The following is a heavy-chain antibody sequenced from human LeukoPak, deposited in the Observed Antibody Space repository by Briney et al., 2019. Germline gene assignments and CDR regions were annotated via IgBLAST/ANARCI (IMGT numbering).Heavy chain of an antibody. D-gene: IGHD2-2*01. CDR1: GGTFSSYA. J-gene: IGHJ4*02. CDR2: IIPIFGTA. CDR3: ARVAQYCSSTSCLGY. Sequence: SVKVSCKASGGTFSSYAISWVRQAPGQGLEWMGGIIPIFGTANYAQKFQGRVTITTDESTSTAYMELSSLRSEDTAVYYCARVAQYCSSTSCLGYWGQGTLVAVSS. V-gene: IGHV1-69*05.